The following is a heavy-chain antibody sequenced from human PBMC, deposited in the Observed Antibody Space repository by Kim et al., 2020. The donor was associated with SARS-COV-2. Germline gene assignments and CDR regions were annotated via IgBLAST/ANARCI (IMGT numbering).Heavy chain of an antibody. CDR1: GYTFTSYA. Sequence: ASVKVSCKASGYTFTSYAMHWVRQAPGQRLEWMGWINAGNGNTKYSQKFQGRVTITRDTSASTAYMELSSLRSEDTAVYYCARGGGGYYYGSGRLVGFDYWGQGTLVTVSS. CDR3: ARGGGGYYYGSGRLVGFDY. D-gene: IGHD3-10*01. J-gene: IGHJ4*02. CDR2: INAGNGNT. V-gene: IGHV1-3*01.